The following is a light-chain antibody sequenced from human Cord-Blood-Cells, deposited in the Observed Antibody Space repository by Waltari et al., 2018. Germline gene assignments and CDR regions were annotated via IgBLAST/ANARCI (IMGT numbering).Light chain of an antibody. CDR1: QGISNY. J-gene: IGKJ2*01. V-gene: IGKV1-27*01. CDR3: QKYNSAPHT. Sequence: DIQMTKSPSSLSASVGDRVTITCRASQGISNYLAWYQQKPGKVPKLLIYAASTLQSGVPSRFSGSGSGTDFTLTISGLQPEDVATYYCQKYNSAPHTFGQGTKLEIK. CDR2: AAS.